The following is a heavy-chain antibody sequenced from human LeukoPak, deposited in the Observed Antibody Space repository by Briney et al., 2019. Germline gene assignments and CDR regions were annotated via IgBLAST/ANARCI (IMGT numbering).Heavy chain of an antibody. D-gene: IGHD6-13*01. Sequence: ASVKVSCKASGYTFTSYAMHWVRQAPGQRLEWMGWINAGNGNTKYSQKFQGRVTITRDTSASTAYMELSSLRSEDTAVYYCARDLRARSSSWYKDAFDIWGQGTMVTVSS. CDR3: ARDLRARSSSWYKDAFDI. CDR2: INAGNGNT. CDR1: GYTFTSYA. J-gene: IGHJ3*02. V-gene: IGHV1-3*01.